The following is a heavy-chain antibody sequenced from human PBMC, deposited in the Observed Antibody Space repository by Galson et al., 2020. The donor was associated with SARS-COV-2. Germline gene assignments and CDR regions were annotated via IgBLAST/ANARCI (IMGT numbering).Heavy chain of an antibody. J-gene: IGHJ4*02. V-gene: IGHV3-33*01. Sequence: GSLKISCAASGFTFENHAMHWVRQAPGKGLEWVAQIFYDGSNKYYLDSVKGRFTISRDNSENTVSLQMDNLRAEDTAVYFCARDGQLSSVWAFDYWGQGTLVTVSS. D-gene: IGHD6-19*01. CDR3: ARDGQLSSVWAFDY. CDR2: IFYDGSNK. CDR1: GFTFENHA.